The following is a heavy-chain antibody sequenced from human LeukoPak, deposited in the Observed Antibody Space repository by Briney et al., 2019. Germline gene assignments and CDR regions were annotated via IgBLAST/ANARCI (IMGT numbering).Heavy chain of an antibody. CDR2: ISSSSSYI. V-gene: IGHV3-21*01. CDR1: GFTFSSYS. CDR3: ARAEGSYYGSGSKIDY. D-gene: IGHD3-10*01. J-gene: IGHJ4*02. Sequence: GGSLRLSCAASGFTFSSYSMNWVRQAPGKGLEWVSSISSSSSYIYYADSVKGRFTISRDNAKNSLYLQMNSLRAEDTAVYYCARAEGSYYGSGSKIDYWGQGTLVTVSS.